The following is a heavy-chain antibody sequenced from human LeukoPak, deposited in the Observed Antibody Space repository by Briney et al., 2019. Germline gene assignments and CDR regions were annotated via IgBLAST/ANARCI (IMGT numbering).Heavy chain of an antibody. CDR3: AKPGCSFTNCYINY. CDR2: ISWNSGNM. J-gene: IGHJ4*02. D-gene: IGHD2-2*02. V-gene: IGHV3-9*01. Sequence: GRSLRLSCAASGFTFGDYAMHWVRQAPGRGLEWVSSISWNSGNMVYADSVKGRFTISRDNAKNSLHLQMNSLRPEDTALYYCAKPGCSFTNCYINYWGQGTLVTVSS. CDR1: GFTFGDYA.